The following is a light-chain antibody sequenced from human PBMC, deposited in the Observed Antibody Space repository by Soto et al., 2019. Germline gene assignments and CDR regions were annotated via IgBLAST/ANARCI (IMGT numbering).Light chain of an antibody. V-gene: IGKV3-15*01. CDR1: QSIRTN. J-gene: IGKJ4*01. CDR2: DGS. Sequence: EIMMTQSPATVSVSPGERATLSCRASQSIRTNLSWYQQKPGQVLRLLIYDGSTRATGLSSRFSGSGSGTESTLTISSRQSEDVAIYYCQQYNDWPPLTLGGGTRLE. CDR3: QQYNDWPPLT.